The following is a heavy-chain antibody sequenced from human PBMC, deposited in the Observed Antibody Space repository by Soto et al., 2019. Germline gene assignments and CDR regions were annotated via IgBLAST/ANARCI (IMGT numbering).Heavy chain of an antibody. CDR1: GDSVSSNSAG. J-gene: IGHJ4*01. CDR2: TYYRSKWYY. CDR3: ARGEQYSGRIFDY. Sequence: QTLSRTCAITGDSVSSNSAGWSWVRQSPSRGLEWLGRTYYRSKWYYEYAVSVRGRITINPDTSKNQYSLQLNSVTPEDTAVYFCARGEQYSGRIFDYWGQGTLVTVSS. D-gene: IGHD1-26*01. V-gene: IGHV6-1*01.